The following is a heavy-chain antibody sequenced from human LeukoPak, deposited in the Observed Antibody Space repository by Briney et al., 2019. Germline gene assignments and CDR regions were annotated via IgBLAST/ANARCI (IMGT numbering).Heavy chain of an antibody. V-gene: IGHV4-59*12. CDR3: ARFDAFDI. Sequence: SETLSLTCTISLGSISTYYWNWIRQPPGKGLECIGYIYYSGSTYYNPSLKSRVTISVDTSKNQFSLKLSSVTAADTAVYYCARFDAFDIWGQGTMVTVSS. CDR2: IYYSGST. J-gene: IGHJ3*02. CDR1: LGSISTYY.